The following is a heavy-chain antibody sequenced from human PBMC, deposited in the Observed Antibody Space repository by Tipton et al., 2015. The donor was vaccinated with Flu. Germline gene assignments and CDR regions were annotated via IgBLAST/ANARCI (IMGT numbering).Heavy chain of an antibody. CDR3: ARRDYSNYVSVPKNWFDS. J-gene: IGHJ5*01. CDR2: IYNNQYT. Sequence: TLSLTCTVSGGFFSSYYWNWVRQPPGKGLEWIGYIYNNQYTKYNPSLKSRVTISVDTSMSQFSLQLTSVTAADTAVYYCARRDYSNYVSVPKNWFDSWGQGILVTVSS. V-gene: IGHV4-4*09. D-gene: IGHD4-11*01. CDR1: GGFFSSYY.